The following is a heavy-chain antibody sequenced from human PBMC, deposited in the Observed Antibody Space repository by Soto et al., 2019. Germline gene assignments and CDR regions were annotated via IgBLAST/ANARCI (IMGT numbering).Heavy chain of an antibody. J-gene: IGHJ5*02. CDR1: GYIFSNYG. Sequence: QVQLVQPGGEVKEPGASVKISCKASGYIFSNYGISWGRQAPGQGLEWMAWISAYNGKTYYAQKVQDTVTVTTDTSTSTGYMEVRSLRSDDPAVYYCATNTRLPDANLLPNWFDLWGQGTLVTVSS. CDR2: ISAYNGKT. D-gene: IGHD2-2*01. CDR3: ATNTRLPDANLLPNWFDL. V-gene: IGHV1-18*01.